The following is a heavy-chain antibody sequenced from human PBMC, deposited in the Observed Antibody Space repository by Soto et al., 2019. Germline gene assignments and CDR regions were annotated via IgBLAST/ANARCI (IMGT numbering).Heavy chain of an antibody. D-gene: IGHD3-16*01. CDR3: VMVDNYVTPTPQDV. Sequence: QVQLVQSGDEVKKPGASVKVSCKASGYIFVNYGIAWVRQAPGQGLEWMGWISPYTGNTHSASKVQGGLSMTTDTSTSTAYTDLGSLTSDDTAVYYCVMVDNYVTPTPQDVWGQGTTVTVSS. CDR1: GYIFVNYG. V-gene: IGHV1-18*01. CDR2: ISPYTGNT. J-gene: IGHJ6*02.